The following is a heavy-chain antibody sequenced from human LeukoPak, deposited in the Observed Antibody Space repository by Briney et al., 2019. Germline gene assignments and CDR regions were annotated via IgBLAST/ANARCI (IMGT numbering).Heavy chain of an antibody. Sequence: GGSLRLSCAASGFTFNSYAMVWVRQAPGKGLEWVSTIVGSGGSTYYADSVKGRFTISRDNAKNSLYLQMNSLRAEDTAVYYCARGGNYDSSGYYSSYYYYYMDVWGKGTTVTVSS. D-gene: IGHD3-22*01. CDR3: ARGGNYDSSGYYSSYYYYYMDV. V-gene: IGHV3-23*01. CDR2: IVGSGGST. CDR1: GFTFNSYA. J-gene: IGHJ6*03.